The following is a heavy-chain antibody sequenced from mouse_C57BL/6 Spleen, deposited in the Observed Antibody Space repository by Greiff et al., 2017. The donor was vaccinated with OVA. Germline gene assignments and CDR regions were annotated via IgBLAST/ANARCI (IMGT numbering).Heavy chain of an antibody. CDR2: ISYDGSN. CDR3: ARDEATVVAFDY. J-gene: IGHJ2*01. Sequence: EVKLMESGPGLVKPSQSLSLTCSVTGYSITSGYYWNWIRQFPGNKLEWMGYISYDGSNNYNPSLKNRISITRDTSKNQFFLKLNSVTTEDTATYYCARDEATVVAFDYWGQGTTLTVSS. CDR1: GYSITSGYY. V-gene: IGHV3-6*01. D-gene: IGHD1-1*01.